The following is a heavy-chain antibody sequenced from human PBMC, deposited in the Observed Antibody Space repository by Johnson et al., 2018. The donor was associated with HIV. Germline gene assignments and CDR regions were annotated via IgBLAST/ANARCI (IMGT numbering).Heavy chain of an antibody. CDR2: ISYDGGNK. Sequence: QEQLVESGGGVVQPGRSLRLSCAASRFTFSSYGMHWVRKAPGKGLERVAVISYDGGNKYYADSVKGRITLHRDNSKNPLYLQMNSLRAEDTAVYYWAKDEALGWELDPDAFDIWGQGTMVTVSS. J-gene: IGHJ3*02. CDR1: RFTFSSYG. CDR3: AKDEALGWELDPDAFDI. D-gene: IGHD1-26*01. V-gene: IGHV3-30*18.